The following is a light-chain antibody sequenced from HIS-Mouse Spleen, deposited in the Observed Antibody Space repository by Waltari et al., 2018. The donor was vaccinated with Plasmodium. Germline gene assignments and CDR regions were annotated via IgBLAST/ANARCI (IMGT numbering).Light chain of an antibody. V-gene: IGLV3-10*01. CDR1: ALQQKY. J-gene: IGLJ3*02. CDR2: EDS. Sequence: YELTQPPSVSVSPGQTARITCSGDALQQKYAYWYQQKSGQAPVLVIYEDSKRPSGIPERFSGSSSGTMATLTISGAQVEDEADYYCYSTDSSGNHRVFGGGTKLTVL. CDR3: YSTDSSGNHRV.